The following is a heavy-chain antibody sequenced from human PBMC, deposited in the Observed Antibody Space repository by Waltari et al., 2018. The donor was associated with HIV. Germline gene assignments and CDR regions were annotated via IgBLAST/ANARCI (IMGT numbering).Heavy chain of an antibody. J-gene: IGHJ4*02. Sequence: QVQLQESGPGLVKPSQTLSLTCTVSGGSISSGSYYWSWLRQPAGKGLEWIGRIYTSGIPTYNPSLKIRVTLLVQTSKNQFALKLSSVTAADTAVYYCARSTGRFLEWLRTRDFDYWGQGTLVTVSS. V-gene: IGHV4-61*02. CDR3: ARSTGRFLEWLRTRDFDY. CDR1: GGSISSGSYY. D-gene: IGHD3-3*01. CDR2: IYTSGIP.